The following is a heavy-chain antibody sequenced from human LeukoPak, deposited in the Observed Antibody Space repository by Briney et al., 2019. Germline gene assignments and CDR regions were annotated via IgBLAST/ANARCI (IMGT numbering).Heavy chain of an antibody. D-gene: IGHD4-17*01. Sequence: SETLSFTCTVSGGSISSNSYYWGWIRQPPGKGLEWIGSIYYSGSTYYNPSLKSRVTISVDTSKNQFSLKLSSVTAADTAVYYCARHPYGDYESWYFDLWGRGTLVTVSS. CDR1: GGSISSNSYY. CDR3: ARHPYGDYESWYFDL. CDR2: IYYSGST. V-gene: IGHV4-39*01. J-gene: IGHJ2*01.